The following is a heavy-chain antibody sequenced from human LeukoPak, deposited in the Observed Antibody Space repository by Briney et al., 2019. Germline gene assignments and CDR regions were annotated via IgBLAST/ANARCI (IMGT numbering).Heavy chain of an antibody. J-gene: IGHJ3*02. V-gene: IGHV1-18*04. CDR2: ISAYNGNT. Sequence: GESLNISCKGSGYSFTNYWIGWVRQMPGKGLEWMGWISAYNGNTNYAQKLQGRVTMTTDTSTSTAYMELRSLRSDDTAVYYCARALWFGELEIDGVAFDIWGQGTMVTVSS. D-gene: IGHD3-10*01. CDR3: ARALWFGELEIDGVAFDI. CDR1: GYSFTNYW.